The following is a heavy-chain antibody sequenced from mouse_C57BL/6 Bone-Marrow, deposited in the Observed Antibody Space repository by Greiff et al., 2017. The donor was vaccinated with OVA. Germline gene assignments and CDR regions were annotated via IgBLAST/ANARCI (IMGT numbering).Heavy chain of an antibody. V-gene: IGHV7-1*01. CDR1: GFTFSDFY. CDR2: SRNKANDYTT. Sequence: EVQVVESGGGLVQSGRSLRLSCATSGFTFSDFYMEWVRQAPGKGLEWIAASRNKANDYTTEYSASVKGRFIVSRDTSQSILYRQMNALRAEDTAIYYCARGSSYWYFDVWGTGTTVTVSS. CDR3: ARGSSYWYFDV. D-gene: IGHD1-1*01. J-gene: IGHJ1*03.